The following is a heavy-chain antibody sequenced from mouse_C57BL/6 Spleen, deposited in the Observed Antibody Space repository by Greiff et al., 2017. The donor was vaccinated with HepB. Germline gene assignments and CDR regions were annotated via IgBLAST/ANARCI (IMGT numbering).Heavy chain of an antibody. V-gene: IGHV1-4*01. CDR3: ARPIYYDYDVAY. J-gene: IGHJ3*01. D-gene: IGHD2-4*01. CDR1: GYTFTSYT. Sequence: QVQLQQSGAELARPGASVKMSCKASGYTFTSYTMHWVKQRPGQGLEWIGYINPSSGYTKYNQKFKDKATLTADKSSSTAYMQLSSLTSVDSAVYYCARPIYYDYDVAYWGQGTLVTVSA. CDR2: INPSSGYT.